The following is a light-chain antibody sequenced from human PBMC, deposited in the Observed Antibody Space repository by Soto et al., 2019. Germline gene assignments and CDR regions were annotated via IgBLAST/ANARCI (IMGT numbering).Light chain of an antibody. CDR2: GIS. CDR3: QQYNNWPHT. V-gene: IGKV3-15*01. CDR1: QSISNN. J-gene: IGKJ2*01. Sequence: EVVMTQSPTTLSVSPGERVTLSCRASQSISNNLAWYRKKPGQAPSLLIYGISTRATGLPARFSGSGSGTEFTLTISSLQSDDFALYYCQQYNNWPHTFGQGTKLELK.